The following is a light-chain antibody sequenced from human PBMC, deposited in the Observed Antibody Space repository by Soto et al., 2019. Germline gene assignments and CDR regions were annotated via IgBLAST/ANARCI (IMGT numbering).Light chain of an antibody. CDR1: ETVATN. CDR2: GAS. V-gene: IGKV3-15*01. CDR3: QQYFEWPPMT. J-gene: IGKJ1*01. Sequence: VMTQSPATLSVSPGERATISCWASETVATNLAWYQQKPGQAPRLLISGASTRAAGISGRFRGSGSGTEFTLTISSLRSEDSAIYYCQQYFEWPPMTFGQGTKVEI.